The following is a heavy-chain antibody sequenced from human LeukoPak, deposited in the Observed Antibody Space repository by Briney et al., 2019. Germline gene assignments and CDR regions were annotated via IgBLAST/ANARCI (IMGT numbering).Heavy chain of an antibody. CDR1: GGSISSSTYY. V-gene: IGHV4-39*07. D-gene: IGHD4-17*01. J-gene: IGHJ4*02. CDR2: INHSGST. CDR3: ARDSYGDDLAPVDY. Sequence: SSETLSLTCTVSGGSISSSTYYWGWIRQPPGKGLEWIGEINHSGSTNYNPSLKSRVTISVDTSKNQFSLKLSSVTAADTAVYYCARDSYGDDLAPVDYWGQGTLVTVSS.